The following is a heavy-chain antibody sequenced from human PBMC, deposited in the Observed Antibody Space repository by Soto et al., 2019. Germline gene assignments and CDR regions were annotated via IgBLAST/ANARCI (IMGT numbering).Heavy chain of an antibody. V-gene: IGHV1-24*01. Sequence: GASVKVSCKVSGYTLTELSMHWVRQAPGKGLEWMGGFDPEDGETIYAQKFQGRVTMTEDTSTDTAYMELSSLRSEGTAVYYCATDLYSSSWYAWWFDPWGQGTLVTVSS. CDR2: FDPEDGET. J-gene: IGHJ5*02. CDR1: GYTLTELS. D-gene: IGHD6-13*01. CDR3: ATDLYSSSWYAWWFDP.